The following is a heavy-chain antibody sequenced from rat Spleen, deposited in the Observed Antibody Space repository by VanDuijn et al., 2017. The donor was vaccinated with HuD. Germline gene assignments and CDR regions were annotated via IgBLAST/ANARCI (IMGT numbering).Heavy chain of an antibody. CDR3: ARQDTSGYSNWFAY. CDR2: ISYEGSNT. CDR1: GFPFSDYY. Sequence: EVQLVESDGGLVQPGRSMKLSCAASGFPFSDYYMAWVRQAPKKGLEWVASISYEGSNTYYRDSVKGRFTVSRDNSKSTLYLQVDSLRSEDTATYYCARQDTSGYSNWFAYWGQGTLVTVSS. V-gene: IGHV5-22*01. D-gene: IGHD4-3*01. J-gene: IGHJ3*01.